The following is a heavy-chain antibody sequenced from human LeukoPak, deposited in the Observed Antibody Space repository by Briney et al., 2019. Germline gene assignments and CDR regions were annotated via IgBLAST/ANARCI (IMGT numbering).Heavy chain of an antibody. Sequence: PGGSLRLSCAASGFTFNSYRMNWVRQAPGKGLQWVANINQDGSQEYYVDSVKGRFTISRDNAKNSLYLQINSLRAEDTAVYYCARDNSRNDLEYWGQGTLVTVSS. CDR3: ARDNSRNDLEY. CDR1: GFTFNSYR. J-gene: IGHJ4*02. V-gene: IGHV3-7*04. CDR2: INQDGSQE. D-gene: IGHD1-1*01.